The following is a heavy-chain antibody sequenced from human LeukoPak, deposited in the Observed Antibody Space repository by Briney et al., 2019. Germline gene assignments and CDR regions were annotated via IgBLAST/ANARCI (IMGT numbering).Heavy chain of an antibody. V-gene: IGHV3-23*01. CDR2: ISGGGSAT. CDR1: GFTFSSYA. D-gene: IGHD3-22*01. J-gene: IGHJ4*02. CDR3: AKNSDISVYYSEGFDY. Sequence: PGGSLRLSCAASGFTFSSYAMSWVRQAPGKGLEWVSAISGGGSATFYAASVKGRFTISRDNSKNTVFLQMNSLRAEDTAVYYCAKNSDISVYYSEGFDYWGQGTLATVSS.